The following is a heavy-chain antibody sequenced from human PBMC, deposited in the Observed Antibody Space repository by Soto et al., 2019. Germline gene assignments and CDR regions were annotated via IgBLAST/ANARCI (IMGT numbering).Heavy chain of an antibody. D-gene: IGHD3-3*01. V-gene: IGHV3-30-3*01. CDR3: ARETDYDFGSGPYYGMDV. CDR1: GFTFSSYA. CDR2: ISYDGSNK. J-gene: IGHJ6*02. Sequence: QVQLVESGGGVVQPGRSLRLSCAASGFTFSSYAMHWVRQAPGKGLEWVAVISYDGSNKDYADSVKGRFTISRDNSKNTLYPQMNSRRAEDTAVYYCARETDYDFGSGPYYGMDVWGQGTTVTVSS.